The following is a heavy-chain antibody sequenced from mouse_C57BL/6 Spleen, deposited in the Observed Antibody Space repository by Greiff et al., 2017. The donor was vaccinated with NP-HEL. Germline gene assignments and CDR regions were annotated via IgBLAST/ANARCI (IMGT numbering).Heavy chain of an antibody. D-gene: IGHD1-1*01. CDR3: ARRSHYGSSYWYFDV. CDR1: GYTFTSYW. CDR2: IYPGSGST. J-gene: IGHJ1*03. V-gene: IGHV1-55*01. Sequence: QVQLQQPGAELVKPGASVKMSCKASGYTFTSYWITWVKQRPGQGLEWIGDIYPGSGSTNYNEKFKGKATLTVATSSSTAYMQLSSLTSEDAAVYYCARRSHYGSSYWYFDVWGTGTTVTVSS.